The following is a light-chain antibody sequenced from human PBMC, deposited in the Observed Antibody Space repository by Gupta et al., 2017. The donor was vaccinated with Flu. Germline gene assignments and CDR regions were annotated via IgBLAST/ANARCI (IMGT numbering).Light chain of an antibody. CDR3: QQEDHLPIT. V-gene: IGKV1-33*01. J-gene: IGKJ4*01. Sequence: PSSLSASVGDRVTITCRASQEISNYLNWYQQKPRKAPKLLISDASEVETGVPSRFSGSRSGTDFFFTISSRHPEDSATYCCQQEDHLPITFDGGTKVDIK. CDR2: DAS. CDR1: QEISNY.